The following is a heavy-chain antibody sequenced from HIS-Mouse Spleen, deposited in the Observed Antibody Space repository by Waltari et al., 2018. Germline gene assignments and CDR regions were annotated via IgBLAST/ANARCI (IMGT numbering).Heavy chain of an antibody. CDR1: GASISSSSYY. CDR3: AREIPYSSSWYDWYFDL. CDR2: IYYSGST. V-gene: IGHV4-39*07. Sequence: QLQLQESGPGLVTPSETLSLTCTVPGASISSSSYYWGGSRQPPGKGLEWIGSIYYSGSTYYNPSLKSRVTISVDTSKNQFSLKLSSVTAADTAVYYCAREIPYSSSWYDWYFDLWGRGTLVTVSS. D-gene: IGHD6-13*01. J-gene: IGHJ2*01.